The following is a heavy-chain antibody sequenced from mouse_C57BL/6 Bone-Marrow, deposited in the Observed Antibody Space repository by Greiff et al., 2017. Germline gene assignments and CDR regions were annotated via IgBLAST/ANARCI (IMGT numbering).Heavy chain of an antibody. CDR3: AREEMMVKAY. J-gene: IGHJ3*01. CDR2: ISDGGSYT. Sequence: VQLKESGGGLVKPGGSLKLSCAASGFTFGSYAMSWVRQTPEKRLEWVATISDGGSYTYYPDNVKGRFTISRDNAKNNLYLQMSHLKTEDTAMYYCAREEMMVKAYWGQGTLVTVSA. CDR1: GFTFGSYA. V-gene: IGHV5-4*01. D-gene: IGHD2-3*01.